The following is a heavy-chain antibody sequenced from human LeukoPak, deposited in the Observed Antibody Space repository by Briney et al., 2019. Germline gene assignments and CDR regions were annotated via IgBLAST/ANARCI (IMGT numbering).Heavy chain of an antibody. CDR1: GGSISSYY. CDR3: ARANDFGGTNDAFDI. J-gene: IGHJ3*02. V-gene: IGHV4-59*01. Sequence: SETLSLTCTVSGGSISSYYWSWIRQPPGKGLEWIGYTSHSGSTTYSPSLQSRVSISVDTSKNQFSLKLNSVTAADTAVFYCARANDFGGTNDAFDIWGQGTMVTVSS. D-gene: IGHD4-23*01. CDR2: TSHSGST.